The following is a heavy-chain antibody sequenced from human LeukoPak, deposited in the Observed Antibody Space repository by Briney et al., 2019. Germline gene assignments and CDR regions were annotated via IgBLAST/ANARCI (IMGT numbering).Heavy chain of an antibody. Sequence: SETLSLTCTVSGGSISNYYWSWIRQPPGKGLEWIGYIYYSGITDYNPSLKSRITISVDTSQNQFSLHLSSVTAADTAVYYCARAGYGYACGYQFDYWGQGTLVTVSS. J-gene: IGHJ4*02. V-gene: IGHV4-59*12. CDR1: GGSISNYY. D-gene: IGHD5-18*01. CDR3: ARAGYGYACGYQFDY. CDR2: IYYSGIT.